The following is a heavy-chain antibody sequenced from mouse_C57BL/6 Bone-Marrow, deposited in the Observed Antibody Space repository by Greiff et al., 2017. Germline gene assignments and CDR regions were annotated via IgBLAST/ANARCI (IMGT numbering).Heavy chain of an antibody. Sequence: EVQVVESGGGLVKPGGSLKLSCAASGFTFSSYTMSWVRQTPEKRLQWVAAISGGGGNTYYPDSVKGRFTISRDNDKNILYLQMSSLRSEDTALEYCSRQVTTVLATKYFDVWGTGTTVTVSS. V-gene: IGHV5-9*01. CDR2: ISGGGGNT. CDR3: SRQVTTVLATKYFDV. D-gene: IGHD1-1*01. J-gene: IGHJ1*03. CDR1: GFTFSSYT.